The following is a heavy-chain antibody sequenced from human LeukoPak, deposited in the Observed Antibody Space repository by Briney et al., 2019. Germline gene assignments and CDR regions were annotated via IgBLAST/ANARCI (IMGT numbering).Heavy chain of an antibody. CDR3: ARGDFSRYDFWSGYIDY. V-gene: IGHV1-18*01. D-gene: IGHD3-3*01. CDR2: ISAYNGNT. CDR1: GYTFTSYG. Sequence: GASVKVSCKASGYTFTSYGISWVRQAPGQGLEWMGWISAYNGNTNYAQKLQGRVTMTTDTSTSTAYMELRSLRSDGTAVYYCARGDFSRYDFWSGYIDYWGQGTLVTVSS. J-gene: IGHJ4*02.